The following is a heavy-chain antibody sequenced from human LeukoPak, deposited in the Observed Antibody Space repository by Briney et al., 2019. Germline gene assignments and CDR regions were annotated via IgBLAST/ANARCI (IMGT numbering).Heavy chain of an antibody. Sequence: GGSLRLSCAASGFTFNTFSMNWVRQAPGKGLEWVTFIRYDGSDKYYADPVKGRFTISRDNSKNTLYLQMNSLRAEDTAVYYCARNRGTIVVPTAYFDYWGQGTLVTVSS. CDR1: GFTFNTFS. CDR3: ARNRGTIVVPTAYFDY. J-gene: IGHJ4*02. D-gene: IGHD2-15*01. CDR2: IRYDGSDK. V-gene: IGHV3-30*02.